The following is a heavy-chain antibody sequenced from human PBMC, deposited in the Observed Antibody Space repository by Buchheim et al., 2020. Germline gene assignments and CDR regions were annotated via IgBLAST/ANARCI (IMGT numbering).Heavy chain of an antibody. D-gene: IGHD2-8*02. Sequence: EVQLLQSGGGFVQPGGSLRLSCAASGFAFSSYAMTWVRQAPGKGLEWVSAIGDSGGTTRYAGSVRGRFTISRDNSKNTLYLQMSSLRAEDTAVYYCAKDWRCSEWGQGTL. CDR1: GFAFSSYA. CDR2: IGDSGGTT. CDR3: AKDWRCSE. J-gene: IGHJ4*02. V-gene: IGHV3-23*01.